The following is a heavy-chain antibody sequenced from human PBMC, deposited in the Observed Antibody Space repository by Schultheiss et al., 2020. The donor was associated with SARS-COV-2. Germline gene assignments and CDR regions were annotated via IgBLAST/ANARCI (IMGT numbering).Heavy chain of an antibody. CDR2: IYYSGST. CDR1: GGSISSSSYY. D-gene: IGHD3-3*01. CDR3: ARGNDSMYYYGMDV. J-gene: IGHJ6*02. V-gene: IGHV4-39*07. Sequence: SQTLSLTCTVSGGSISSSSYYWGWIRQPPGKGLEWIGSIYYSGSTYYNPSLKSRVTISVDTSKKQLSLKLSSVTAADTAVYYCARGNDSMYYYGMDVWGQGTTVTVSS.